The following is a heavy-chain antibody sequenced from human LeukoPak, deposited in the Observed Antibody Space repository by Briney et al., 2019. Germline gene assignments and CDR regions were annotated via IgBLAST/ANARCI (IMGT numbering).Heavy chain of an antibody. CDR3: ARARQLVGYYYMDV. J-gene: IGHJ6*03. V-gene: IGHV3-21*01. CDR2: MSSGSAYT. CDR1: GFTFSGYS. D-gene: IGHD6-6*01. Sequence: PGGSLRLSCAASGFTFSGYSMNWVRQAPGRGLEWVSYMSSGSAYTYYADSVKGRFTISRDNAKNSLYLQMNILRAEDTAVYYCARARQLVGYYYMDVWGKGTTVTVSS.